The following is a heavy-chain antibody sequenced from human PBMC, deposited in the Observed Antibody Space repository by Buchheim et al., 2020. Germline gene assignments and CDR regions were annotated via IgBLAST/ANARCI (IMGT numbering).Heavy chain of an antibody. CDR1: GFTFSSYA. CDR3: AITDFWSGYPYYGMDV. CDR2: ISGSGGST. D-gene: IGHD3-3*01. J-gene: IGHJ6*02. Sequence: EVQLLESGGGLVQPRGSLRLSCAASGFTFSSYAMSWVRQAPGKGLEWVSAISGSGGSTYYADSVKGRFTISRDNSKNTLYLQMNSLRAEDTAVYYCAITDFWSGYPYYGMDVWGQGTT. V-gene: IGHV3-23*01.